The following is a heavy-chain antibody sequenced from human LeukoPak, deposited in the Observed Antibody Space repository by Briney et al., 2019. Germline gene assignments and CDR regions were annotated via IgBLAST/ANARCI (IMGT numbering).Heavy chain of an antibody. V-gene: IGHV3-23*01. J-gene: IGHJ2*01. CDR2: ISGSGGAS. CDR3: AKGRGATYQWYFDL. CDR1: GFTFTRYA. Sequence: PGGSLRLFCEASGFTFTRYAMNWVRQAPGKGLEWISAISGSGGASYYADSVKGRFTVSRDNSKNTSYLQLNSLRAEDTATYYCAKGRGATYQWYFDLWGRGTLVTVAT.